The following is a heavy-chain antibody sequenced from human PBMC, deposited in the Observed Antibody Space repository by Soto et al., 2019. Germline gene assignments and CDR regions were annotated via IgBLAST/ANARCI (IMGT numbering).Heavy chain of an antibody. Sequence: GASVKVSCKASGYTFTSYGISWVRQAPGQGLEWMGRISAYNGNTNYAQKLQGRVTMTTDTSTSTAYMELRSLRSDDTAVYYCARDRYYDYVWGSYRPPYYYGMDVWGQGTTVTVSS. D-gene: IGHD3-16*02. CDR3: ARDRYYDYVWGSYRPPYYYGMDV. CDR1: GYTFTSYG. V-gene: IGHV1-18*01. J-gene: IGHJ6*02. CDR2: ISAYNGNT.